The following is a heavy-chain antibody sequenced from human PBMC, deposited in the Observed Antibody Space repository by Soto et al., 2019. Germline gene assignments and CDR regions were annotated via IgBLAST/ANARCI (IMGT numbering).Heavy chain of an antibody. CDR1: GFTFSSHG. CDR2: ISYDGSNK. CDR3: RYANYYYGMDV. Sequence: QVQLVESGGGVVQPGRSLRLSCAASGFTFSSHGMHWVRQAPGKGLEWVAVISYDGSNKYYADSVKGRFTISRDNSKNTLYLQMNSLRAEDTAVYYCRYANYYYGMDVWGQGTTVTVSS. D-gene: IGHD2-2*01. J-gene: IGHJ6*02. V-gene: IGHV3-30*03.